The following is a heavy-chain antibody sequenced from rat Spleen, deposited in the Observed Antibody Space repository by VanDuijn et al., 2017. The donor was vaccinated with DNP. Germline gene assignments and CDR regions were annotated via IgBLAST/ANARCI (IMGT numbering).Heavy chain of an antibody. J-gene: IGHJ4*01. CDR1: GFTFSDSA. CDR3: ARDNYVTSGAMDA. V-gene: IGHV5-7*01. Sequence: EVQLVESGGGVVQPGNSLKLSCAAAGFTFSDSAMAWGRQAPKTVLEWVAKISYDGLRPYHRDCVTGRFTISRDDAKSALYLQMDSLRSEDTATYDCARDNYVTSGAMDAWGQGTSVTVSS. CDR2: ISYDGLRP. D-gene: IGHD1-11*01.